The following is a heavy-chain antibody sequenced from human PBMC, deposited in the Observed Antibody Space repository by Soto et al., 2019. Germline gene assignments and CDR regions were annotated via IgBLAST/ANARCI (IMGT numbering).Heavy chain of an antibody. CDR3: AXVLCSSTICYFPDWFDP. J-gene: IGHJ5*02. CDR2: IYYSGSA. Sequence: PSETLSLTCTVSGGSISSGANYWSWVRQGPGKGLEWIGNIYYSGSAYYNPSLKSRLTMSVDTSKNSFSLKLTSVTAADTAVYYCAXVLCSSTICYFPDWFDPWGQGTLVTVSS. D-gene: IGHD2-2*01. V-gene: IGHV4-31*03. CDR1: GGSISSGANY.